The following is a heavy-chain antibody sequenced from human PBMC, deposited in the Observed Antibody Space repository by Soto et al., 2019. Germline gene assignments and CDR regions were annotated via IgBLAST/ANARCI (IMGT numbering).Heavy chain of an antibody. Sequence: QVQLQESGPGLVKASQTLSLICSVSGESISSGGYYWSWIRHHPGKGLEWIGYIYYSESAYYNPSLKSRVTISMDTSKNHFAMKLSSVTAADTAVYYWAKASSSSSAADYWGQGPRITVS. CDR3: AKASSSSSAADY. CDR1: GESISSGGYY. D-gene: IGHD6-6*01. CDR2: IYYSESA. J-gene: IGHJ4*02. V-gene: IGHV4-31*03.